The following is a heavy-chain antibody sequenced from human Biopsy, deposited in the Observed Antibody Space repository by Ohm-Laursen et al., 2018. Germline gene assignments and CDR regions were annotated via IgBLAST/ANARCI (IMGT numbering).Heavy chain of an antibody. Sequence: ASVKVSCKASGYTFTTYYIHWVRQAPGQGLEWMGWINPYNGDTNYAQKLQGRVTMTTDTSMSTAYMELRSLRSDDTAVYYCARDYQPTIITIHYYYYGMDVWGQGTTVTVSS. D-gene: IGHD2-2*01. CDR2: INPYNGDT. CDR1: GYTFTTYY. CDR3: ARDYQPTIITIHYYYYGMDV. J-gene: IGHJ6*02. V-gene: IGHV1-18*04.